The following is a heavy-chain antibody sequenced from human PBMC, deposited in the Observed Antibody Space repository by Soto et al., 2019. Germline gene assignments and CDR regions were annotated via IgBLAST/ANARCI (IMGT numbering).Heavy chain of an antibody. CDR2: IYYSGST. J-gene: IGHJ5*02. D-gene: IGHD3-16*01. V-gene: IGHV4-31*03. CDR1: GGSISSGGYY. Sequence: PSETLSLTCTVSGGSISSGGYYWSWIRQHPGKGLEWIGYIYYSGSTYYNPSLKSRVTISVDTSKNQFSLKLSSVTAADTAVYYCARGGEGGWFDPWGQGTLVTVSS. CDR3: ARGGEGGWFDP.